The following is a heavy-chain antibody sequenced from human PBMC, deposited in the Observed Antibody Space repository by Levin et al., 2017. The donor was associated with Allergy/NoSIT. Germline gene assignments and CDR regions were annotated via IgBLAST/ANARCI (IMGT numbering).Heavy chain of an antibody. CDR2: VAQEARNL. CDR1: GFTFKNYV. Sequence: GGSLRLSCAASGFTFKNYVIHWVRQAPGKGLECVSAVAQEARNLNYADSVKGRFTISRDDSKNTVYLHLNNLTVEDTAVYYCARLKRPAGVYDSSDSFDVWGQGTMAIVSS. D-gene: IGHD5/OR15-5a*01. J-gene: IGHJ3*01. V-gene: IGHV3-23*01. CDR3: ARLKRPAGVYDSSDSFDV.